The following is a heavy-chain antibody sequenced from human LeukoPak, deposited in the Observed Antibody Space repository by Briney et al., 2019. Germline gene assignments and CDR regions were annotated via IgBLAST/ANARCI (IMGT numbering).Heavy chain of an antibody. J-gene: IGHJ4*02. CDR2: IYYSGST. CDR3: ARGPNDILTGYYTY. Sequence: SETLSLTCTVSGGSISSGSYYWSWIRQPPGKGLEWIGSIYYSGSTYYNPSLKSRVTISVDTSKNQFSLKLSSVTAADTAVYYCARGPNDILTGYYTYWGQGTLVTVSS. CDR1: GGSISSGSYY. V-gene: IGHV4-39*07. D-gene: IGHD3-9*01.